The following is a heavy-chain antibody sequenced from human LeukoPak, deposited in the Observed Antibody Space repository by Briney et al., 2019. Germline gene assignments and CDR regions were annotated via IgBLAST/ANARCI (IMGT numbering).Heavy chain of an antibody. J-gene: IGHJ4*02. CDR2: ISSSSSYI. D-gene: IGHD3-16*01. CDR1: GFTFSSYS. Sequence: GGSLRLSCAASGFTFSSYSMNWVRQAPGEGLEWVSSISSSSSYIYYADSVKGRFTISRDNAKNSLYLQMNSLRAEDTAVYYCAKYDPGESGFDYWGQGTLVTVSS. V-gene: IGHV3-21*01. CDR3: AKYDPGESGFDY.